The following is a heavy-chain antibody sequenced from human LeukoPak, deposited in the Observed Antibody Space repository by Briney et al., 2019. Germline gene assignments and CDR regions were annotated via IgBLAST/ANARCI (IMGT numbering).Heavy chain of an antibody. CDR1: GFTVSSNY. CDR2: IYSGGST. V-gene: IGHV3-66*02. J-gene: IGHJ4*02. D-gene: IGHD5-24*01. Sequence: PGGSLRLSCAASGFTVSSNYMSWVRQAPGKGLEWVSVIYSGGSTDYADSVKGRFTISRDNSKNTLYLQVNSLRAEDTAVYYYARGDGYNGHFDYWGQGTLVTVSS. CDR3: ARGDGYNGHFDY.